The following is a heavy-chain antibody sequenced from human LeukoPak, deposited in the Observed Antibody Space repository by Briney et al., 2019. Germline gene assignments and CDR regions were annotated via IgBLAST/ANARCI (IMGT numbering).Heavy chain of an antibody. D-gene: IGHD5-24*01. CDR2: VYTSGST. Sequence: SQTLSLTCTVSGGSISSGSYYWSWIRQPAGKGLEWIGRVYTSGSTNYNPSLKSRVTISVDTSKNQFSLKLSSVTAADTAVYYCAMRRVEMATICAFDIWGQGTMVTVSS. CDR3: AMRRVEMATICAFDI. V-gene: IGHV4-61*02. J-gene: IGHJ3*02. CDR1: GGSISSGSYY.